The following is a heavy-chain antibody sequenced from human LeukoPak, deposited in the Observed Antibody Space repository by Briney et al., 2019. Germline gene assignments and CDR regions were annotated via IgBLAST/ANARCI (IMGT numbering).Heavy chain of an antibody. D-gene: IGHD5-12*01. Sequence: SETLSFTCAVYGGSFSGYYWSWIRQPPGKGLEWIGEINHSGSTNYNPSLKSRVTISVDTSKNQFSLKLSSVTAADTAVYYCARSRRGYDYRLPFDYWGQGTLVTVSS. V-gene: IGHV4-34*01. J-gene: IGHJ4*02. CDR2: INHSGST. CDR1: GGSFSGYY. CDR3: ARSRRGYDYRLPFDY.